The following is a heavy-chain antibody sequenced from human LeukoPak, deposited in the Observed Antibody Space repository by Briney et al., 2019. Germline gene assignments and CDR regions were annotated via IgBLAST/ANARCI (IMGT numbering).Heavy chain of an antibody. CDR1: GFTFSSYS. Sequence: GGSLRLSCVASGFTFSSYSMNWVRQAPGKGPEWVSSISSSSSYKYYTDSVKGRFTISRDNAKNSLYLQMNGLRAEDTAVYYCARSAAGTYYWGQGTLVTVSS. D-gene: IGHD1-1*01. CDR2: ISSSSSYK. J-gene: IGHJ4*02. V-gene: IGHV3-21*01. CDR3: ARSAAGTYY.